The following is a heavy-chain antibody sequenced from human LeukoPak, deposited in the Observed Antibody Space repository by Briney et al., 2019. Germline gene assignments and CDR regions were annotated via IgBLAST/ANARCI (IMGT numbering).Heavy chain of an antibody. CDR1: GGSISSYY. Sequence: SETLSLTCTVSGGSISSYYWSWIRQPPGKGLEWIGYIYYSGSTNYNPSLKSRVTISVDTSKNQFSLQLNSVTAADTAVYYCARDYGAGSGSYYNAHYWGQGTLVTVSS. CDR3: ARDYGAGSGSYYNAHY. D-gene: IGHD3-10*01. CDR2: IYYSGST. J-gene: IGHJ4*02. V-gene: IGHV4-59*01.